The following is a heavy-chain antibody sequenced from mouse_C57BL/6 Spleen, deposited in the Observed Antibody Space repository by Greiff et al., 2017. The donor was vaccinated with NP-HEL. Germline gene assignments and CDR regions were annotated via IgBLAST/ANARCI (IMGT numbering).Heavy chain of an antibody. J-gene: IGHJ3*01. CDR1: GYTFTSYG. Sequence: VQLQQSGAELARPGASVKLSCKASGYTFTSYGISWVKQRTGQGLEWIGEIYPRSGNTYYNEKFKGKATLTADKSSSTAYMELRSLTSEDSAVYFCARGGYDGYYGWFAYWGQGTLVTVSA. CDR3: ARGGYDGYYGWFAY. V-gene: IGHV1-81*01. CDR2: IYPRSGNT. D-gene: IGHD2-3*01.